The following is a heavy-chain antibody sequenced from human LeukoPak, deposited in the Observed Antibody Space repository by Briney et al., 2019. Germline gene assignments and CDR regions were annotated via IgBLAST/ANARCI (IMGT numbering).Heavy chain of an antibody. CDR2: IYSDNT. CDR3: ARRAGAYSHPYDY. J-gene: IGHJ4*02. V-gene: IGHV3-53*01. CDR1: GFTFSSYW. Sequence: PGGSLRLSCAASGFTFSSYWMSWVRQAPGKGLEWASFIYSDNTHYSDSVKGRFTISRDNSKNTLYLQMNSLRAEDTAVYYCARRAGAYSHPYDYWGQGTLVTVSS. D-gene: IGHD4/OR15-4a*01.